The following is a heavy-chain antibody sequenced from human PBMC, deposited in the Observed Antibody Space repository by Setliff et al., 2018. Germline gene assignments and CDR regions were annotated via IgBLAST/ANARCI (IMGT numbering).Heavy chain of an antibody. D-gene: IGHD3-16*02. CDR2: IYYSGST. CDR1: GGSISSSIYY. CDR3: ARDNYVWGSYRSPSFYYGMDV. Sequence: PSETLSLTCTVSGGSISSSIYYWGWIRQPPGKGLEWIGSIYYSGSTYYNPSLKSRVTISVDTSKNQFSLNLSAVTAADTAVYYCARDNYVWGSYRSPSFYYGMDVWGQGTTVTVSS. J-gene: IGHJ6*02. V-gene: IGHV4-39*07.